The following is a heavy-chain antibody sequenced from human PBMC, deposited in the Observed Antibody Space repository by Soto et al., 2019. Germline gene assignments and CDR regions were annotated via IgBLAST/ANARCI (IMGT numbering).Heavy chain of an antibody. CDR3: ARLYGLDAFDI. CDR2: IYYSGST. Sequence: QVQLQESGPGLVKPSETLSLTCTVSGGSINSYYWSWIRQPPGKGLEWIGYIYYSGSTNYNPSLKXRXTXSXDTSKNQFSLKLSSVTAADTAVYYCARLYGLDAFDIWGQGTMVTVSS. J-gene: IGHJ3*02. CDR1: GGSINSYY. D-gene: IGHD3-16*02. V-gene: IGHV4-59*08.